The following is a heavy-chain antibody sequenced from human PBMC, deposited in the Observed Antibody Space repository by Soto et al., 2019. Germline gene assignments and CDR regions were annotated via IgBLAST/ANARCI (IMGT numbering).Heavy chain of an antibody. Sequence: GGSLRLSCAASGFTFSSYSMNWVRQAPGKGLEWVSSISSSSSYIYYADSVKGRFTISRDNAKNSLYLQMNSLRAEDTAVYYCARGITMVRGVIISAAPGHYYYGMDVWGQGTTVTVSS. J-gene: IGHJ6*02. CDR2: ISSSSSYI. D-gene: IGHD3-10*01. CDR3: ARGITMVRGVIISAAPGHYYYGMDV. CDR1: GFTFSSYS. V-gene: IGHV3-21*01.